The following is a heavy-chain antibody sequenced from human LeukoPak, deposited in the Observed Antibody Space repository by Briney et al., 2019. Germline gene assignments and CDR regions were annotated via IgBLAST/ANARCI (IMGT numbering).Heavy chain of an antibody. CDR1: GFTFSSYG. V-gene: IGHV3-23*01. Sequence: GGSLRLSCAASGFTFSSYGMSWVRQAPGKGLEWVSAISGSGGSTYYADSVKGRFTISRDNAKNSLYLQMNSLRAEDTALYYCARLFRGSGSFIYYYYYMDVWGKGTTVTVSS. CDR2: ISGSGGST. CDR3: ARLFRGSGSFIYYYYYMDV. J-gene: IGHJ6*03. D-gene: IGHD3-10*01.